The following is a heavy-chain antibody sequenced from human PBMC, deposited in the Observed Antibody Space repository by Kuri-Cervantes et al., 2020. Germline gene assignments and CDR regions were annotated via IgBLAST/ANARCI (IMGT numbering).Heavy chain of an antibody. CDR3: ARSQQLDPPNYYYYGMDV. V-gene: IGHV5-51*01. Sequence: GESLKISCKGSGYSFTSYWIGWVRQMPGKGLEWMGIIYPGDSDTTYSPSFQGQVTISADKSISTAYLQWSSLKASDTAMYYCARSQQLDPPNYYYYGMDVWGQGTTVTVSS. J-gene: IGHJ6*02. CDR2: IYPGDSDT. CDR1: GYSFTSYW. D-gene: IGHD6-13*01.